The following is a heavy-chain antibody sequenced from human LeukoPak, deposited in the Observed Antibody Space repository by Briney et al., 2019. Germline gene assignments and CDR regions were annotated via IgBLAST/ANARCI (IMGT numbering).Heavy chain of an antibody. V-gene: IGHV3-15*01. CDR2: IKSKTDGGTT. J-gene: IGHJ6*02. CDR1: GFTFTIFG. Sequence: GGSLRLSCAASGFTFTIFGLNWVRQAPGKGLEWVGRIKSKTDGGTTDYAAPVKGRFTISRDDSKNTLYLQMNSLKTEDTAVYYCTTDPGDSPNYYYYGMDVWGQGTTVTVSS. CDR3: TTDPGDSPNYYYYGMDV. D-gene: IGHD4-17*01.